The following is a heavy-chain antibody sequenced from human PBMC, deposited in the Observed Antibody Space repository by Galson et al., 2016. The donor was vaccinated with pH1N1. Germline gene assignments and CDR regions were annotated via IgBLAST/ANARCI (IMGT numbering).Heavy chain of an antibody. CDR3: AKASDLSAYDLDYFDY. CDR2: INPNRGDS. J-gene: IGHJ4*02. CDR1: EYTFTSFY. V-gene: IGHV1-2*06. Sequence: SVKVSCKASEYTFTSFYIHWVRQAPGQGLEWMGRINPNRGDSNFAQKFQGRVAMTSDTSISTAYMELSSLRSDDTALYYCAKASDLSAYDLDYFDYWGQGTLVTVSS. D-gene: IGHD5-12*01.